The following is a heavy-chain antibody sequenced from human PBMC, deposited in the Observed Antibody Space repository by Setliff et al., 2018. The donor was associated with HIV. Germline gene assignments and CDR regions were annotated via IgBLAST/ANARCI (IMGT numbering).Heavy chain of an antibody. CDR3: ARDSKIAVAGGDYYYMDV. Sequence: ASVKVSCKASGYSFTTHDINWVRQSPGQGLEWMGWMNPDSGNTFYAQKFQGRVTITADESASTAYMELSSLRSDDTAVYYCARDSKIAVAGGDYYYMDVWGKGTTVTVSS. CDR2: MNPDSGNT. CDR1: GYSFTTHD. V-gene: IGHV1-8*03. D-gene: IGHD6-19*01. J-gene: IGHJ6*03.